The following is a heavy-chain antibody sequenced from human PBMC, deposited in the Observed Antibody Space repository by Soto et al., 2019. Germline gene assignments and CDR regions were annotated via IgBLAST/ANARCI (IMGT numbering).Heavy chain of an antibody. CDR3: ARPPDLYYGMDV. Sequence: ASVKVSCKGSGYTFTLFYIHWVRQAPGQGLEWMGIINPNGAGATYAHKFQGRLTLTRDTSTSTVYMQLSSLTSDDTAVYYCARPPDLYYGMDVWGQGTTVTV. CDR2: INPNGAGA. J-gene: IGHJ6*02. V-gene: IGHV1-46*01. CDR1: GYTFTLFY.